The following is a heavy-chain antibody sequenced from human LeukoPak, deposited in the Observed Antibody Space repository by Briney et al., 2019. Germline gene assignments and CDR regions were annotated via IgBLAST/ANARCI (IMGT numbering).Heavy chain of an antibody. V-gene: IGHV5-51*03. D-gene: IGHD5-18*01. CDR1: GHSFTSYW. CDR3: ASAYSYGNDAFDI. CDR2: IYPGDSDT. J-gene: IGHJ3*02. Sequence: PGESLKISCKGSGHSFTSYWIGWVRQMPGKGLEWMGIIYPGDSDTRYSPSFQGQVTISADKSISTAYLQWSSLKASDTAMYYCASAYSYGNDAFDIWGQGTMVTVSS.